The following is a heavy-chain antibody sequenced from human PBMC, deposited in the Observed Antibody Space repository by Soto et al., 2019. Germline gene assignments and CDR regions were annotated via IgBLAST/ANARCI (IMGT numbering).Heavy chain of an antibody. J-gene: IGHJ2*01. V-gene: IGHV1-2*02. D-gene: IGHD3-3*01. CDR3: AREIRSGYYKYWYFDL. CDR1: GYTFTIYY. CDR2: INPDNGGT. Sequence: QVQLVQSGAEVKKPGASVKVSCKASGYTFTIYYMHWVRQAPGQGLEWMGWINPDNGGTKYAQKFQGGVTMTTETSTTTVYMELSRQRSDDTAVYYCAREIRSGYYKYWYFDLWGRGTLVTVS.